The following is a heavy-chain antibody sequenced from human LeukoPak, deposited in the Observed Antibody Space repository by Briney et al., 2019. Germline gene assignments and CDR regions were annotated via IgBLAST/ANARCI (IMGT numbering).Heavy chain of an antibody. CDR2: ISFDRSNK. J-gene: IGHJ4*02. Sequence: PGRSLRLSCAASGFTFSSYGMHWVRQAPGKGLEWVAVISFDRSNKNYAGSVKGRFTISRDTSKNTLYLQMNRLRPEDTAVYYCAKNSGTYDSSGLDYWGQGTLVTVSS. CDR3: AKNSGTYDSSGLDY. CDR1: GFTFSSYG. D-gene: IGHD3-22*01. V-gene: IGHV3-30*18.